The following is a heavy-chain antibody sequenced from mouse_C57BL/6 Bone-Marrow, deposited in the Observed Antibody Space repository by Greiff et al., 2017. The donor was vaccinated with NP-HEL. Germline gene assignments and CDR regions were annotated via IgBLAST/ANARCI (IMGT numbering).Heavy chain of an antibody. CDR1: GFTFSSYG. CDR3: ARHGSSPSAMDY. Sequence: DVKLVESGGDLVKPGGSLKLSCAASGFTFSSYGMSWVRQTPDKRLEWVATISSGGSYTYYPDSVKGRFTISRDNAKNTLYLQMSSLKSEDTAMYYCARHGSSPSAMDYWGQGTSVTVSS. D-gene: IGHD1-1*01. J-gene: IGHJ4*01. V-gene: IGHV5-6*02. CDR2: ISSGGSYT.